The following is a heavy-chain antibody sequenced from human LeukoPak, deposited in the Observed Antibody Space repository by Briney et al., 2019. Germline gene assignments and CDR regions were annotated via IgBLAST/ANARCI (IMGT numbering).Heavy chain of an antibody. CDR2: MNPNSGNT. CDR3: ARYSVAATGYFDY. V-gene: IGHV1-8*01. CDR1: GYTFTSYD. Sequence: GASVKVSCKASGYTFTSYDINWVRQATGQGLEWMGWMNPNSGNTGYAQKFQGRVTMTRNTSISTAYMELSSLRSEDTAVYYCARYSVAATGYFDYWGQGTLVTVSS. J-gene: IGHJ4*02. D-gene: IGHD6-19*01.